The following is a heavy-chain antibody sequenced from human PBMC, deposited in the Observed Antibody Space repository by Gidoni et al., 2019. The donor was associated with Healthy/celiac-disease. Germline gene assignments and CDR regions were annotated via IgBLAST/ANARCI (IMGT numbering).Heavy chain of an antibody. J-gene: IGHJ6*03. D-gene: IGHD6-13*01. V-gene: IGHV3-23*01. CDR2: ISGSGGST. Sequence: EVQLLESGGGLVQPGGSLRLSCAASGFTFSSYAMSWVRQAPGKGLEWVSAISGSGGSTYYADSVKGRFTISRDNSKNTLYLQMNSLRAEDTAVYYCAKDGSSWDYYYYYYYMDVWGKGTTVTVS. CDR1: GFTFSSYA. CDR3: AKDGSSWDYYYYYYYMDV.